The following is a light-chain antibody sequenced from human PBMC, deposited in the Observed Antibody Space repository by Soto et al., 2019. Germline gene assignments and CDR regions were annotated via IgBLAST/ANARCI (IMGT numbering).Light chain of an antibody. J-gene: IGLJ2*01. V-gene: IGLV1-51*01. CDR3: GTWESNLSVVV. CDR1: SSNIGNNY. CDR2: DNN. Sequence: QSVLTQPPSVSAAPGQKVTISCSGSSSNIGNNYVSWYQQLPGTAPKLLIYDNNKRPSGIPDRFAGSKSGPSATLGITGLQTGDEADYYCGTWESNLSVVVLGGGTKLTVL.